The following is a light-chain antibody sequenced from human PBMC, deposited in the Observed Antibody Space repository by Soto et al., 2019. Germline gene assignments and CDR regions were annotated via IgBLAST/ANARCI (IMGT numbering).Light chain of an antibody. V-gene: IGKV1-5*03. J-gene: IGKJ2*01. Sequence: DIRMTQSPSTLSASVGDRVTMTCRASQSISSWLAWYQQKPGEAPKILIYKASTLESGVPSRFTGSGSGTKCPPTLCRLQTDFFATYYVQLYVFYPSLFGQGTKLEIK. CDR1: QSISSW. CDR2: KAS. CDR3: QLYVFYPSL.